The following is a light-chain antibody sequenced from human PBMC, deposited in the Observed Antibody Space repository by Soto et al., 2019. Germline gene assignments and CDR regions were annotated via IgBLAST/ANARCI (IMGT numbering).Light chain of an antibody. Sequence: QSALTKPRSVSGSPGQSVTISCTGTSSDVGGYNFVSWYQQYPGKAPKLIIYDGTKGPTGVPDRFSGSKSGNTASLTISGLQTDDEADYYCCSYAGSYTHVFGTGTKVTVL. V-gene: IGLV2-11*01. CDR1: SSDVGGYNF. CDR3: CSYAGSYTHV. J-gene: IGLJ1*01. CDR2: DGT.